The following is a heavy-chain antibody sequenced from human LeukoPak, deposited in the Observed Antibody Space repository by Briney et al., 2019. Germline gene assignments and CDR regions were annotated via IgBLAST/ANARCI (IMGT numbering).Heavy chain of an antibody. V-gene: IGHV4-61*01. CDR3: ARLVDAVASFDY. D-gene: IGHD6-19*01. Sequence: PSETLSLTCTVSGGSVSSGSYYWSWIRQPPGKGLEWIGYIYYSGSTNYNPSLKSRVTISVGTSKNQFSLKLSSVTAADTAVYYCARLVDAVASFDYWGQGTLVTVSS. CDR2: IYYSGST. J-gene: IGHJ4*02. CDR1: GGSVSSGSYY.